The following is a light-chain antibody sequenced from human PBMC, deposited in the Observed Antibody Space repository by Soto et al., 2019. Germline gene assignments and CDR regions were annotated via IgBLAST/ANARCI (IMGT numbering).Light chain of an antibody. CDR2: DAS. J-gene: IGKJ3*01. Sequence: DIQMTQSPSSLSASVGDRVTITCKASQDITSYFHGYQHKPGKAPKLLIDDASSLEAGVPPRFSGSGSGTDFTPTISRLPPEDVATYFCQHGDYRRIFGQGTTVDFK. V-gene: IGKV1-33*01. CDR3: QHGDYRRI. CDR1: QDITSY.